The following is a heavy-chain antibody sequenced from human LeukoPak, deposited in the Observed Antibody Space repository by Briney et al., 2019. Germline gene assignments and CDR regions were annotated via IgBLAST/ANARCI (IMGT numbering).Heavy chain of an antibody. CDR1: SGSISSHY. CDR3: ARRIAAAGTRAFDI. CDR2: IYYSGST. Sequence: SETLSLTCTVSSGSISSHYWSWIRQPPGKGLEWIGYIYYSGSTNYNPSLKCRVTISVDTSKNQFSLKLSSVTAADTAVYYCARRIAAAGTRAFDIWGQGTMVTVSS. D-gene: IGHD6-13*01. V-gene: IGHV4-59*08. J-gene: IGHJ3*02.